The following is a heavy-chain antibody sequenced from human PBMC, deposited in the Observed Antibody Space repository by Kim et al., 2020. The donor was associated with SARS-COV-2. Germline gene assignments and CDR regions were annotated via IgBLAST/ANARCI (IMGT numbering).Heavy chain of an antibody. D-gene: IGHD1-7*01. Sequence: GGSLRLSCVASGFTFSNYWMSWVRQAPGKGLEWVANIRQDGSEKDYVDSVKGRFTISRDNAKNSLYLELNSLRAEDTAVYYCVRDRREVLKLRRYYGMDVWGQGTMVTVSS. V-gene: IGHV3-7*01. CDR3: VRDRREVLKLRRYYGMDV. CDR1: GFTFSNYW. CDR2: IRQDGSEK. J-gene: IGHJ6*02.